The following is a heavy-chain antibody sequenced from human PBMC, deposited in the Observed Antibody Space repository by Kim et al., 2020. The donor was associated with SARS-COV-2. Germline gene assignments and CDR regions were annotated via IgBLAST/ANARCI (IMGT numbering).Heavy chain of an antibody. D-gene: IGHD3-3*01. J-gene: IGHJ5*02. Sequence: ASVKVSCKASGYTFTSYGISWVRQAPGQGLEWMGWISAYNGNTNYAQKFQGRVTITTDTSTSTAYMELRSLRSDDTAVYYCARATGITMFAGQRNWFDPGGQGTPVTASS. V-gene: IGHV1-18*04. CDR3: ARATGITMFAGQRNWFDP. CDR1: GYTFTSYG. CDR2: ISAYNGNT.